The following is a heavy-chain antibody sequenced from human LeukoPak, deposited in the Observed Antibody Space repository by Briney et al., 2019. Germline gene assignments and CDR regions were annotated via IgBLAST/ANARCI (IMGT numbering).Heavy chain of an antibody. CDR3: ARDAYCGGDRYWYFDY. V-gene: IGHV1-18*01. CDR1: GYTFTSYG. CDR2: ISAYNGNT. J-gene: IGHJ4*02. D-gene: IGHD2-21*02. Sequence: ASVKVSCKASGYTFTSYGISWVRQAPGQGLEWMGWISAYNGNTNYAQKLQGRVTMTTDTSTSTAYMELRSLRSDDTAVYYCARDAYCGGDRYWYFDYWGQGTLVTVSS.